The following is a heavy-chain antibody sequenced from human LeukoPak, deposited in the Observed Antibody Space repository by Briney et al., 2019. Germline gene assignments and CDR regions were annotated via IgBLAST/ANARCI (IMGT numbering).Heavy chain of an antibody. J-gene: IGHJ4*02. CDR2: MNPSSGNT. V-gene: IGHV1-8*01. D-gene: IGHD3-10*01. CDR1: GYTFTSYD. Sequence: ASVTVSCTASGYTFTSYDINWVRQATGQGPEWMGWMNPSSGNTGYAQRFQGRVTMTRDTSINTAYLELSSLRSEDTAVYYCASHTYYYSSGSFAYWGQGTLVTVSS. CDR3: ASHTYYYSSGSFAY.